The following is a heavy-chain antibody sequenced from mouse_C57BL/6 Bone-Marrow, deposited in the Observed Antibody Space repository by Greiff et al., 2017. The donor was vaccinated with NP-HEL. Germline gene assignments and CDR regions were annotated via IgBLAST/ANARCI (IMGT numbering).Heavy chain of an antibody. CDR2: IYPRSGNT. J-gene: IGHJ3*01. CDR1: GYTFTSYG. Sequence: QVQLQQSGAELARPGASVKLSCKASGYTFTSYGISWVKQRTGQGLEWIGEIYPRSGNTYYNEKFKGKATLTADKSSSTAYMELRSLTSEDSAVYFCARLAYYGSSLAYWGQGTLVTVSA. V-gene: IGHV1-81*01. D-gene: IGHD1-1*01. CDR3: ARLAYYGSSLAY.